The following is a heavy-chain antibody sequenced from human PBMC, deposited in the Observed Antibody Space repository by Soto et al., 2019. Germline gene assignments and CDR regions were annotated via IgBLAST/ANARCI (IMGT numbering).Heavy chain of an antibody. Sequence: QAQLVQSGGEVKKPGASVKVSCRASGYTFTSYGYAWVRQAPGQGLEWMGWISAYNGDTNYAQKFHDRVTLTTDTSTTTAQMELRNLGSDDTAVYYCARSGAYCTSITCLFDSFWGLGTLVTVSS. CDR2: ISAYNGDT. V-gene: IGHV1-18*01. J-gene: IGHJ4*02. CDR1: GYTFTSYG. D-gene: IGHD2-8*01. CDR3: ARSGAYCTSITCLFDSF.